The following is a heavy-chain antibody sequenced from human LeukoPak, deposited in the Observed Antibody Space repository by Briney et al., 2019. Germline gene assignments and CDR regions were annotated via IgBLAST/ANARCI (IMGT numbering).Heavy chain of an antibody. J-gene: IGHJ4*02. Sequence: PGGSLRLSCAASGFTFSSYAMSWVRQAPGKGLEWVSAISGSGGSTYYADSVKGRFAISRDNSKNTLYLQMNSLRAEDTAVYYCAKDRGDYYDSSGYPSLYFDYWGQGTLVTVSS. D-gene: IGHD3-22*01. CDR1: GFTFSSYA. CDR2: ISGSGGST. CDR3: AKDRGDYYDSSGYPSLYFDY. V-gene: IGHV3-23*01.